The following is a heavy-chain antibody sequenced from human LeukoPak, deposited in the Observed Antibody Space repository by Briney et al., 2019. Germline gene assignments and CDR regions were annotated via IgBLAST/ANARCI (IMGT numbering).Heavy chain of an antibody. V-gene: IGHV3-21*01. CDR2: ISSSSSYI. CDR1: GFTFSSYS. D-gene: IGHD2-21*02. Sequence: PGGSLRLSCAASGFTFSSYSMNWVRQAPGKGLEWVSSISSSSSYIYYADSVKGRFTISRDNAKNSLYLQMNSLRAEDTAVYYCATLCGGDCYTDFDYWGQGTLVTVSS. J-gene: IGHJ4*02. CDR3: ATLCGGDCYTDFDY.